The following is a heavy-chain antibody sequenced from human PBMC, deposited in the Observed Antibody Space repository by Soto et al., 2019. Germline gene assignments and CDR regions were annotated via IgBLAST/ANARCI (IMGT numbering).Heavy chain of an antibody. CDR3: AKVMVRFLEWFKDV. D-gene: IGHD3-3*01. V-gene: IGHV3-23*01. J-gene: IGHJ6*02. CDR2: ISGSGGST. CDR1: GFTFSSYA. Sequence: EVQLLESGGGLVQPGGSLRLSCAASGFTFSSYAMSWVRQGPGKGLEWVSAISGSGGSTYYADSVKGRFTISRDNSKNTLYLQMNSLRAEDTAVYYCAKVMVRFLEWFKDVWGQGTTVTVSS.